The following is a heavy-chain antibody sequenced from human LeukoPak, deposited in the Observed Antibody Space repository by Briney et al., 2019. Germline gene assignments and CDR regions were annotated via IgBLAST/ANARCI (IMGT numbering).Heavy chain of an antibody. CDR1: EFTFSTXA. V-gene: IGHV3-23*01. D-gene: IGHD1-1*01. CDR2: ISGSGGST. Sequence: PGGSXXXXXXTSEFTFSTXAXXXVRXAPGKGXXXXXTISGSGGSTYYADSVKGRFTISRDNSKNTLYLQMNSLRAEDTAVYYCAKGNGHNSPPFDYWGQGTLVTVSS. CDR3: AKGNGHNSPPFDY. J-gene: IGHJ4*02.